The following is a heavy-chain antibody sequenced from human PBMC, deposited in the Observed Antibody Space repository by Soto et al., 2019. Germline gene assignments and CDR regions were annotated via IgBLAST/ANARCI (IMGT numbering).Heavy chain of an antibody. V-gene: IGHV3-30-3*01. D-gene: IGHD2-15*01. Sequence: GGSLRLSCAASGFTFSSYAMHWVRQAPGKGLEWVAVISYDGSNKYYADSVKGRFTISRDNSKNTLYLQMNSLRAEDTAVYYCARGRPGRPYCSGGSCYSGWFDPWGQGNLVSVSS. J-gene: IGHJ5*02. CDR2: ISYDGSNK. CDR1: GFTFSSYA. CDR3: ARGRPGRPYCSGGSCYSGWFDP.